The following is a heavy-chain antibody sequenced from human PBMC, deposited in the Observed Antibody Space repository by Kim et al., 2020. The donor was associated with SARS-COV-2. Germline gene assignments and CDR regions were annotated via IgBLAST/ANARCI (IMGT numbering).Heavy chain of an antibody. CDR3: ARSAAGWGQPRYYYYGMDV. V-gene: IGHV1-3*01. CDR1: GYTFTSYA. Sequence: ASVKVSCKASGYTFTSYAMHWVRQAPGQRLEWMGWINAGNGNTKYSQKFQGRVTITRDTSASTAYMELSSLRSEDTAVYYCARSAAGWGQPRYYYYGMDVWGQGTTVTVSS. CDR2: INAGNGNT. J-gene: IGHJ6*02. D-gene: IGHD3-16*01.